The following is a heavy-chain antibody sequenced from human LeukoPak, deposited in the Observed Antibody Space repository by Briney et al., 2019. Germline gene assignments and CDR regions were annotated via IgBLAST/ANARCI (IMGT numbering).Heavy chain of an antibody. CDR3: AREEVYCSSTSCTPGYNWFDP. CDR2: IYTSGST. Sequence: SQTLSLTCTVSGGSISSGSYYWSWIRQPAGKGLEWIGRIYTSGSTNYNPSLKSRVTISVDTSKNQFSLKLSSVTAADTAVSYCAREEVYCSSTSCTPGYNWFDPWGQGTLVTVSS. D-gene: IGHD2-2*01. V-gene: IGHV4-61*02. J-gene: IGHJ5*02. CDR1: GGSISSGSYY.